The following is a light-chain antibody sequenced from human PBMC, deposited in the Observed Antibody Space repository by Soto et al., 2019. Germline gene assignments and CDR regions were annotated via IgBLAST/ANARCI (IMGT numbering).Light chain of an antibody. J-gene: IGLJ2*01. CDR2: DVV. CDR3: CSYAGSSTLL. Sequence: QSALTQPASVSGSPGQSITISCTGTSSDIGSYNLVSWYQHHPGKAPKLMIYDVVKRPSGVSNRFSGSKSGNTASLTISGPQAEDEADYYCCSYAGSSTLLFGGGTKVTVL. CDR1: SSDIGSYNL. V-gene: IGLV2-23*02.